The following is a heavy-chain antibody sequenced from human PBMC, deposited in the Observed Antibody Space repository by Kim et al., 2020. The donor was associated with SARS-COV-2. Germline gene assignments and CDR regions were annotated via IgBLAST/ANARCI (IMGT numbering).Heavy chain of an antibody. CDR3: ARSLGRGFAY. D-gene: IGHD3-10*01. Sequence: NPSLKSRITISVDTSNNQFSLKLSSVTAADTAIYYCARSLGRGFAYWGQGTLVTVSS. J-gene: IGHJ4*02. V-gene: IGHV4-4*09.